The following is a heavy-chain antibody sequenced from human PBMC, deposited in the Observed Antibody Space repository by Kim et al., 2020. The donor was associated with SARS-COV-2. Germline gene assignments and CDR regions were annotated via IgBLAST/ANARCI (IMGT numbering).Heavy chain of an antibody. V-gene: IGHV3-7*01. Sequence: DGSQKYHVASVKGRFTISRDNAENSLYLQMNSLRAEDTAIYYCTRSLEYWGQGTLVTVSS. J-gene: IGHJ4*02. CDR3: TRSLEY. CDR2: DGSQK.